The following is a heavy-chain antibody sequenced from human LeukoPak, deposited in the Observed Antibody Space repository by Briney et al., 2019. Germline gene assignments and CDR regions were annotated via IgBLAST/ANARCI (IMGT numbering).Heavy chain of an antibody. CDR2: IYYSGST. CDR1: GGSISSSSYY. D-gene: IGHD3-22*01. CDR3: AREGDDSSGYYRTWTEYFQH. Sequence: SETLSLTCTVSGGSISSSSYYWGWIRQPPGKGLEWIGSIYYSGSTYYNPSLKSRVTISVDTSKNQFSLKLSSVTAAGTAVYYCAREGDDSSGYYRTWTEYFQHWGQGTLVTVSS. J-gene: IGHJ1*01. V-gene: IGHV4-39*07.